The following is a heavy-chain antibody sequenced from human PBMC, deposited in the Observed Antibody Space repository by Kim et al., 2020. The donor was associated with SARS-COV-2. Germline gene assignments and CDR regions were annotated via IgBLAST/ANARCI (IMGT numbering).Heavy chain of an antibody. Sequence: VKSRITINPDTSKNQFSLQLNSVTPEDTAVYYCARSARQWLVLFLFWFDPWGQGTLVTVSS. V-gene: IGHV6-1*01. D-gene: IGHD6-19*01. CDR3: ARSARQWLVLFLFWFDP. J-gene: IGHJ5*02.